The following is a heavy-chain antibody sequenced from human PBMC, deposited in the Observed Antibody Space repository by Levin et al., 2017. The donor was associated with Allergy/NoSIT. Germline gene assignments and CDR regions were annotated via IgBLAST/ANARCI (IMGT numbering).Heavy chain of an antibody. V-gene: IGHV4-59*01. CDR3: ARGHTYGYRSLYFDY. J-gene: IGHJ4*02. CDR1: GGSIRAYY. CDR2: IHYSGST. Sequence: SQTLSLTCTVSGGSIRAYYWNWIRQPPGKGLEWIGYIHYSGSTNYNPSLKSRVTMSIDTSTNQFSLKLTSVTAADTAVYYCARGHTYGYRSLYFDYWGQGNQVTVSS. D-gene: IGHD5-18*01.